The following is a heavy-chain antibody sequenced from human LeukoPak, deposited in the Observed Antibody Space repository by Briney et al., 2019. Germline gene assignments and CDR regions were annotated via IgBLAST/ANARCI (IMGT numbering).Heavy chain of an antibody. CDR2: INPNSGGA. D-gene: IGHD3-9*01. J-gene: IGHJ4*02. Sequence: ASVKVSCKASGYTFTGYYMHWVRQARGQGGEWMGWINPNSGGANYAQKFQGRVTMTGDTSISTAYMELTRLRSDDTAMYYCARALRTNILTTDYWGQGTLVTVSS. V-gene: IGHV1-2*02. CDR1: GYTFTGYY. CDR3: ARALRTNILTTDY.